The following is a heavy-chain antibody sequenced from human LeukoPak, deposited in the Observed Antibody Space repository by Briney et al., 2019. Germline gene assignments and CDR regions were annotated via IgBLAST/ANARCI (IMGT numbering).Heavy chain of an antibody. J-gene: IGHJ6*03. V-gene: IGHV1-69*06. CDR3: AKGRGRLHVNRGVYNYHYYMEV. CDR2: IISIFGRA. D-gene: IGHD3-10*01. Sequence: ASVKVSCKAAGDTISAYSPNWVRQAPGQGLAWMGGIISIFGRAYYAQNLQGRVTITADKSTSTAYMELSSLGSEDTAIYYCAKGRGRLHVNRGVYNYHYYMEVWGTGTTVIVSS. CDR1: GDTISAYS.